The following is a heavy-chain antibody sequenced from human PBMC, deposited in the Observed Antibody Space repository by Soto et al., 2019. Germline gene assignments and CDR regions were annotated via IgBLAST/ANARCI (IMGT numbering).Heavy chain of an antibody. Sequence: QVQLQQWGAGLLKPSETLSLTCAVYGGSFSGYYWSWIRQPPGKGLEWIGEINHSGSTNYNPSLKIGVTISVDTSKNQFSLKLSSVTAADTAVYYCARTYSSSWSPFEYWGQGTLVTVSS. CDR3: ARTYSSSWSPFEY. D-gene: IGHD6-13*01. CDR1: GGSFSGYY. CDR2: INHSGST. V-gene: IGHV4-34*01. J-gene: IGHJ4*02.